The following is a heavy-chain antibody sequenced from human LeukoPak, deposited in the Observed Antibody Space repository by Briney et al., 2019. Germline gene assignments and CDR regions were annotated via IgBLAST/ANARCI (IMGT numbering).Heavy chain of an antibody. CDR1: GGSFSGYY. Sequence: SETLSLTCAVYGGSFSGYYWSWIRQPPGEGLEWIGEINHSGSTNYNPSLKSRVTISVDTSKNQFSLKLSSVTAADTAVYYCARRGALRYYDSSGYYSTWGQGTLVTVSS. D-gene: IGHD3-22*01. V-gene: IGHV4-34*01. J-gene: IGHJ5*02. CDR2: INHSGST. CDR3: ARRGALRYYDSSGYYST.